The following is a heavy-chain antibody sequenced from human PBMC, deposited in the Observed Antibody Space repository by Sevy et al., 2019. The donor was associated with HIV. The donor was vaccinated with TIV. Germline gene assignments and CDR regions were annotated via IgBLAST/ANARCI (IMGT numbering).Heavy chain of an antibody. J-gene: IGHJ4*02. D-gene: IGHD1-26*01. V-gene: IGHV3-23*01. CDR3: APKGTSGSYYDY. Sequence: GGSLRLSCVASGFTFSIYAMSWVRQAPEKGLEWVSLISSSGGTTYYADSVKGRFTISRNNSKNTLYLQMNSLRAEDTAVYYCAPKGTSGSYYDYWGQGTLVTVSS. CDR1: GFTFSIYA. CDR2: ISSSGGTT.